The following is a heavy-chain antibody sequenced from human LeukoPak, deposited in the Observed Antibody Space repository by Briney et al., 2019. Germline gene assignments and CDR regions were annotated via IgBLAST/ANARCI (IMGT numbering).Heavy chain of an antibody. V-gene: IGHV4-30-4*01. J-gene: IGHJ6*02. Sequence: PSETLSLTCTVSGGPINSGDCYWSWIRQPPGKGLEWIGYIDYNGSTYYKSSLKSRVTISRDPSKNQFSLKVTSVTAADTAVYFCARLQWSYVRYGMDVWGQGTTVTVSS. CDR2: IDYNGST. D-gene: IGHD2-15*01. CDR3: ARLQWSYVRYGMDV. CDR1: GGPINSGDCY.